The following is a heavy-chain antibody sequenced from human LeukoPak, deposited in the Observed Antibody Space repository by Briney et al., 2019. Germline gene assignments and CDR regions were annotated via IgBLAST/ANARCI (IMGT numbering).Heavy chain of an antibody. CDR1: GGSISSYY. Sequence: PSETLSLTCTVSGGSISSYYWSWIRQPPGKGLEWIGYIYYSGSTNYNPSLKSRVTISVDTSKNQFSLKLSSVTAADTAVYYCARALIVVVPAAIPVGFDYWGQGTLVTVSS. D-gene: IGHD2-2*01. V-gene: IGHV4-59*01. CDR3: ARALIVVVPAAIPVGFDY. J-gene: IGHJ4*02. CDR2: IYYSGST.